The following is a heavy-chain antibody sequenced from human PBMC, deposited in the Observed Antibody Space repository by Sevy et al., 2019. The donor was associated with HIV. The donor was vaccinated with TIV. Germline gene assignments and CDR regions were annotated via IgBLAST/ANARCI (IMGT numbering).Heavy chain of an antibody. CDR3: ARSCGVTDYSMDV. V-gene: IGHV3-48*03. J-gene: IGHJ6*02. CDR1: GFTFSSFE. Sequence: GGSLRLSCEASGFTFSSFEMNWVRQAPGKGLEWVLYISSSGSIISYADSVKGRFTISRDNAKSSLYLQMNSLRAEDTSVYYCARSCGVTDYSMDVWGQGTTVTVSS. CDR2: ISSSGSII. D-gene: IGHD3-3*01.